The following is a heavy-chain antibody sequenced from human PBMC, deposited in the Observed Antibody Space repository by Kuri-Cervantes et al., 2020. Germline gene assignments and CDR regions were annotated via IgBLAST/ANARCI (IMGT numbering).Heavy chain of an antibody. V-gene: IGHV4-30-4*08. D-gene: IGHD3-22*01. Sequence: SETLSLTCTVSGGPISSYYWSWIRQPPGKGLEWIGYIYYSGSTYYNPSLKSRVTISVDTSKNQFSLKLSSVTAADTAVYYCARESYYDSSGYLDYWGQGTLVTVSS. CDR3: ARESYYDSSGYLDY. CDR2: IYYSGST. CDR1: GGPISSYY. J-gene: IGHJ4*02.